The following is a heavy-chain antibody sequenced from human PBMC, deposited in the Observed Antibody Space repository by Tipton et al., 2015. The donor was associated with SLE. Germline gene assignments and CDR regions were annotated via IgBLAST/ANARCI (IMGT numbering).Heavy chain of an antibody. CDR2: ISYDGSNK. Sequence: SLRLSCAASGFTFSSYAMHWVRQAPGKGLEWVAVISYDGSNKYYADSVKGRFTISRDNSKNTLYLQMNSLRAEDTAVYYWARGVDVGGIAHIGYWGQGTLVTVSS. V-gene: IGHV3-30*04. CDR3: ARGVDVGGIAHIGY. D-gene: IGHD2-21*01. J-gene: IGHJ4*02. CDR1: GFTFSSYA.